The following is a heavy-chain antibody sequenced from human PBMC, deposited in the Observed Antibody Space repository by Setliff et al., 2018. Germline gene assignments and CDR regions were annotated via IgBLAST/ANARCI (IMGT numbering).Heavy chain of an antibody. Sequence: SETLSLTCTVAGGSIGPHYWSWIRQAPGKGLEWIGHIFYSDTAKYNPSLESRAALAVDSSENQFSLKLRSVASADTAVYYCARDRATVIRGVTSFFYYYMDVWGGGTTVTVSS. V-gene: IGHV4-59*11. D-gene: IGHD3-10*01. CDR2: IFYSDTA. J-gene: IGHJ6*03. CDR1: GGSIGPHY. CDR3: ARDRATVIRGVTSFFYYYMDV.